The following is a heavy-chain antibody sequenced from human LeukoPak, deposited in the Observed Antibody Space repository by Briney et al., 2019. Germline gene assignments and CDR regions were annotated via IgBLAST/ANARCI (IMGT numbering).Heavy chain of an antibody. V-gene: IGHV4-34*01. CDR1: GGSFRGGY. Sequence: PERLSLTRAVHGGSFRGGYWGWIGQPPGKGLEWIAEINHSGSTNYNPSLRNRVTISVDTSKNQFSLKLSSVTSADTAVYYCARPYYYDSRIDPWGQGILVTVSS. CDR3: ARPYYYDSRIDP. J-gene: IGHJ5*02. D-gene: IGHD3-22*01. CDR2: INHSGST.